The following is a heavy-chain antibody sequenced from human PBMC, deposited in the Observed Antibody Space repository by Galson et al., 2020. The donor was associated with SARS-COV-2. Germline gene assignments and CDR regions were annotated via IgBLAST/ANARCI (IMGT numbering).Heavy chain of an antibody. CDR3: ARGGLRFLEWAHTPFDAFDI. Sequence: SETLSLTCTVSGGSISSHYWSWIRQPPGKGLEWIGYIYYSGSTNYNPSLKSRVTISVDTSKNQFSLKLSSVTAADTAVYYCARGGLRFLEWAHTPFDAFDIWGQGTMVTVSS. CDR1: GGSISSHY. CDR2: IYYSGST. J-gene: IGHJ3*02. D-gene: IGHD3-3*01. V-gene: IGHV4-59*11.